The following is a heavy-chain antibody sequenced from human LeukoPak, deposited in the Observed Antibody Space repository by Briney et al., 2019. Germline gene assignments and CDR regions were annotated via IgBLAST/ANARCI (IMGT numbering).Heavy chain of an antibody. Sequence: GASVKVSCKASGYTFTGYYMHWVRQAPGQGLEWMGGIIPIFGTANYAQKFQGRVTITTDESTSTAYMELSSLRSEDTAVYYCATAAAFGDAFDIWGQGTMVTVSS. CDR1: GYTFTGYY. CDR3: ATAAAFGDAFDI. D-gene: IGHD6-13*01. CDR2: IIPIFGTA. V-gene: IGHV1-69*05. J-gene: IGHJ3*02.